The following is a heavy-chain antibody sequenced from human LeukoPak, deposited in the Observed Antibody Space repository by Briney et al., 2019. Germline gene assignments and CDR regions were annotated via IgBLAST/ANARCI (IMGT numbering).Heavy chain of an antibody. D-gene: IGHD3-9*01. CDR1: GYSFTSYW. CDR3: ARRGDILTGYYNLDY. V-gene: IGHV5-51*01. CDR2: IYPGDSDT. J-gene: IGHJ4*02. Sequence: GESLKISCKGSGYSFTSYWIGWVRQMPGKGLEWMGIIYPGDSDTRYSPSFQGQVTISADKSISTAYLQWSSLKASDTAMYYCARRGDILTGYYNLDYWGQGTLVTVSS.